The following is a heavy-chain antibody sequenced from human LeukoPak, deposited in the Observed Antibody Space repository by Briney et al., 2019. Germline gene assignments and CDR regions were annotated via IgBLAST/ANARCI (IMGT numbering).Heavy chain of an antibody. Sequence: GATVKISRKASGYTFIDYYIHWVQQAPGKGLEWMGRVDPEDGETTYAANFQGRVTITADTSRDTAYMELSSLRSEDTAVYYCYGTPAYSNSERGYWGQGSLVTVSS. CDR2: VDPEDGET. J-gene: IGHJ4*02. CDR3: YGTPAYSNSERGY. D-gene: IGHD3-16*01. CDR1: GYTFIDYY. V-gene: IGHV1-69-2*01.